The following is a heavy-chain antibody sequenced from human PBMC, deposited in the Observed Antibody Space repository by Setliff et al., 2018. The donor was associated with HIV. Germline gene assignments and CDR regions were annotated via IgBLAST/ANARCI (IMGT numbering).Heavy chain of an antibody. CDR1: GYTFTSYD. CDR3: ARDRRGWGDGFNKGDGTFDI. V-gene: IGHV1-8*02. J-gene: IGHJ3*02. Sequence: GASVKVSCKASGYTFTSYDINWVRQATGQGLEWMGWMNPNSGNTGYAQKFQGRVTMTRNTSISTAYMELSSLRSEDTAVYYCARDRRGWGDGFNKGDGTFDIWGQGTMVTVSS. CDR2: MNPNSGNT. D-gene: IGHD3-10*01.